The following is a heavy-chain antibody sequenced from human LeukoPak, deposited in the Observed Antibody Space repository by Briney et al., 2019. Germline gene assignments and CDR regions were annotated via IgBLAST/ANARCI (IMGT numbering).Heavy chain of an antibody. V-gene: IGHV3-30*02. CDR1: GFTFSSYG. D-gene: IGHD6-13*01. Sequence: GGSLRLSCAASGFTFSSYGMDWVRQAPGKGLGWVAVIGDDGSNHYYADSVKGRFTISRDNSKNTLYLQMNSLRAEDTALYYCAKDMGSSEDSDFDYWGQGSLLTVSS. CDR3: AKDMGSSEDSDFDY. CDR2: IGDDGSNH. J-gene: IGHJ4*02.